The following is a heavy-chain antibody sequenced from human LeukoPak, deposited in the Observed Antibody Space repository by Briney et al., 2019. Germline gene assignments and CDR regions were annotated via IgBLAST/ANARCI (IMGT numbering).Heavy chain of an antibody. D-gene: IGHD5-24*01. Sequence: ASVKVSCKASGYTFTGYYMHWVRQAPGQGLEWMGWINPNSGGTNYAQKFQGRVTMTRDTSISTAYMELSRLRSDDTAVYYCAREKRWEMATNRAIDAFDIWGQGTMVTVSS. CDR1: GYTFTGYY. V-gene: IGHV1-2*02. J-gene: IGHJ3*02. CDR3: AREKRWEMATNRAIDAFDI. CDR2: INPNSGGT.